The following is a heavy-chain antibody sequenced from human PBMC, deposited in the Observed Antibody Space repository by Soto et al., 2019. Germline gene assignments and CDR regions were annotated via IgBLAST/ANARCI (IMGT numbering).Heavy chain of an antibody. D-gene: IGHD4-4*01. V-gene: IGHV1-2*04. J-gene: IGHJ5*02. CDR2: INPNSGGT. Sequence: GASVKVSCKASGYTFTGYYMHWVRQAPGQGLEWMGWINPNSGGTNYAQKFQGWVTMTRDTSISTAYMELSRLRSDDTAVYYCAREEGTVTTSWFDPWGQGTLVTVSS. CDR3: AREEGTVTTSWFDP. CDR1: GYTFTGYY.